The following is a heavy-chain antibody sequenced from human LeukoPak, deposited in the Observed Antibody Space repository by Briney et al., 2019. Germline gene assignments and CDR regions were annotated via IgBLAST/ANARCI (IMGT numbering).Heavy chain of an antibody. CDR2: ISYTGST. CDR1: GGSISGYY. J-gene: IGHJ4*02. V-gene: IGHV4-59*01. CDR3: ARGSVYFDY. Sequence: SETLSLTCTVSGGSISGYYVSWIRQPPGKGLEWIGYISYTGSTDYNPSLKSRVTISVDMSKNQFSLKVSSVTAADTAVYYCARGSVYFDYWGQGTLVTVSS.